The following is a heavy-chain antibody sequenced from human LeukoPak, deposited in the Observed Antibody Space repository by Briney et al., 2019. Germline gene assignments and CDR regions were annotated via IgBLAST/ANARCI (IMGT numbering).Heavy chain of an antibody. Sequence: PSETLSLTCAVSGDSITTEYYWWGWLRQPPGKGLEWIAIIFYTGKIHDNPSLRNRISMSVDTSKDQFSLRLSAVTAADTAVYYCARTLGVGVWALDRWGQGTLVTVSS. D-gene: IGHD3-16*01. CDR2: IFYTGKI. CDR1: GDSITTEYYW. V-gene: IGHV4-39*01. J-gene: IGHJ4*02. CDR3: ARTLGVGVWALDR.